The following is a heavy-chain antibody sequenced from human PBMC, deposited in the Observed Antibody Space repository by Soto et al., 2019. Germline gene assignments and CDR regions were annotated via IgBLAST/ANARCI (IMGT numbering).Heavy chain of an antibody. CDR1: GGSINSGRSS. J-gene: IGHJ5*02. CDR3: VRESTPSGPNWFDI. D-gene: IGHD2-8*02. V-gene: IGHV4-30-2*01. CDR2: ISHSGST. Sequence: QLQLLESGSGLVKPSQTLSLTCSVSGGSINSGRSSWNWIRQPPGKGLEWIAYISHSGSTYYTPSLKSRVTISVDRSKNQFSLKLTSLTAADTAVYYCVRESTPSGPNWFDIWGPGILVTVSS.